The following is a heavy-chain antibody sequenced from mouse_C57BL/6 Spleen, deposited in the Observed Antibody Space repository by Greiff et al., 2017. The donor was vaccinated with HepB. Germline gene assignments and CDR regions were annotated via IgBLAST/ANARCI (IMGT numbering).Heavy chain of an antibody. CDR3: ARRVYYDYDGCAY. Sequence: QVQLKESGAELARPGASVKLSCKASGYTFTSYGISWVKQRTGQGLEWIGEIYPRSGNTYYNEKFKGKATLTADKSSSTAYMELRSLTSEDSAVYFCARRVYYDYDGCAYWGQGTLVTVSA. CDR1: GYTFTSYG. D-gene: IGHD2-4*01. CDR2: IYPRSGNT. J-gene: IGHJ3*01. V-gene: IGHV1-81*01.